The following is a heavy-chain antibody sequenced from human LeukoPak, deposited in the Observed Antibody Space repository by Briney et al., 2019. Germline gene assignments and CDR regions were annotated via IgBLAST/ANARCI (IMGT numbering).Heavy chain of an antibody. J-gene: IGHJ4*02. CDR2: IREDGIEK. CDR1: EFTFSRYW. D-gene: IGHD1-26*01. Sequence: PGGSLRLSCAASEFTFSRYWMTWVRQAPGKGLEWVANIREDGIEKYYVDSVKGRFTIPRDNAKNSLYLQMNSLRAEDTAVYYCARALQLGIYYSRYFDHWGQGTLATVSS. CDR3: ARALQLGIYYSRYFDH. V-gene: IGHV3-7*03.